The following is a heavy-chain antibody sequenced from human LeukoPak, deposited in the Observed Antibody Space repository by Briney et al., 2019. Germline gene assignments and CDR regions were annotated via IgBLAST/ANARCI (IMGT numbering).Heavy chain of an antibody. Sequence: GASVRVSCKASGYTFTEYAFSWVRQAPGQGLEWMGWIRPHNGDTKYAQKFQARVTMTTDTSTSTAYLDLWGLRSDDTAVYYCARDVAGIAVAGTVDFWGQGTLVTVSS. D-gene: IGHD6-19*01. V-gene: IGHV1-18*01. CDR3: ARDVAGIAVAGTVDF. CDR1: GYTFTEYA. J-gene: IGHJ4*02. CDR2: IRPHNGDT.